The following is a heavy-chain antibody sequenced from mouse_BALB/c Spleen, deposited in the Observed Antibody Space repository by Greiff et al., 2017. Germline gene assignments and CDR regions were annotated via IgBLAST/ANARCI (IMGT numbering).Heavy chain of an antibody. CDR3: ARGGLIYYGYDAWFAY. CDR2: ISSGSSTI. V-gene: IGHV5-17*02. Sequence: EVQLQQSGGGLVQPGGSRKLSCAASGFTFSSFGMHWVRQAPEKGLEWVAYISSGSSTIYYADTVKGRFTISRDNPKNTLFLQMTSLRSEDTAMYYCARGGLIYYGYDAWFAYWGQGTLVTVSA. CDR1: GFTFSSFG. J-gene: IGHJ3*01. D-gene: IGHD2-2*01.